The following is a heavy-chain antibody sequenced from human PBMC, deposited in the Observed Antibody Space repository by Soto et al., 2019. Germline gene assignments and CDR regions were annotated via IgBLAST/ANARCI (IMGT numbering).Heavy chain of an antibody. CDR3: ATGLLLFQAPIDF. CDR2: IQSGGTT. J-gene: IGHJ4*02. Sequence: GGSLRLSCAASGFTVSSKYMTWVRQAPGKGLEWVSLIQSGGTTHYADSVKGRFTISRDTAKNTLYLQMDSLRAEDTAVYYCATGLLLFQAPIDFWGQGTLVTVSS. V-gene: IGHV3-66*01. CDR1: GFTVSSKY. D-gene: IGHD2-15*01.